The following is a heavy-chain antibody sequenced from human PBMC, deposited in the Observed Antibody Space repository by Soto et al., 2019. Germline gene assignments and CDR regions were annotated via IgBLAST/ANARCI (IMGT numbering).Heavy chain of an antibody. CDR2: ISGSGGST. CDR3: ATPKYYDFWSGYYKGRDYYYGMDV. J-gene: IGHJ6*02. CDR1: GFTFSSYA. V-gene: IGHV3-23*01. Sequence: GGSLRLSCAASGFTFSSYAMSWVRQAPGKGLEWVSAISGSGGSTYYADSVKGRFTISRDNSKNTLYLQMNSLRAEDTAVYYCATPKYYDFWSGYYKGRDYYYGMDVWGQGTTAT. D-gene: IGHD3-3*01.